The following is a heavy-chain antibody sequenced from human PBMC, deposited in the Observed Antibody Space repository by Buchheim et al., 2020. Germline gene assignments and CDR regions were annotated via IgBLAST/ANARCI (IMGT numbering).Heavy chain of an antibody. CDR2: IWYDGSNK. Sequence: VQLVESGGGLVQPGRSLRLSCAASGFTFDDYAMYWVRQAPGKGLEWVAVIWYDGSNKYYADSVKGRFTISRDNSKNTLYLQMNSLRAEDTAVYYCARDTRPYYYYGMDVWGQGTT. CDR1: GFTFDDYA. J-gene: IGHJ6*02. V-gene: IGHV3-33*08. CDR3: ARDTRPYYYYGMDV.